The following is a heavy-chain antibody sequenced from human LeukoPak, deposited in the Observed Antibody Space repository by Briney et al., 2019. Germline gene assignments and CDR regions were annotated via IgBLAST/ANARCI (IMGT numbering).Heavy chain of an antibody. J-gene: IGHJ6*03. V-gene: IGHV1-18*01. D-gene: IGHD6-19*01. CDR2: ISAHNGNT. CDR3: ARDKGTVATYYCYYMDV. CDR1: GYTFNSYG. Sequence: ASVKVSCKASGYTFNSYGISWVRQAPGQGLEWMGWISAHNGNTNYEEKVQGRVTMTTDTSTCTAYMELRSLRSDDTAVYYCARDKGTVATYYCYYMDVWGKGTTVTVSS.